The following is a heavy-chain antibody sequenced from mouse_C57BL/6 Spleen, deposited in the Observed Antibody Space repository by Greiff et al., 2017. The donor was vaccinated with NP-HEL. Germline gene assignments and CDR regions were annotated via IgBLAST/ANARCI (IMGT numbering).Heavy chain of an antibody. CDR1: GFTFSSYA. CDR2: ISDGGSYT. D-gene: IGHD6-2*01. J-gene: IGHJ3*01. CDR3: SREGGRLAWFAY. V-gene: IGHV5-4*01. Sequence: EVKLMESGGGLVKPGGSLKLSCAASGFTFSSYAMSWVRQTPEKRLEWVATISDGGSYTYYPDNVKGRFTISRDNAKNNLYLQMSHLKSEDTAMYYCSREGGRLAWFAYWGQGTLVTVSA.